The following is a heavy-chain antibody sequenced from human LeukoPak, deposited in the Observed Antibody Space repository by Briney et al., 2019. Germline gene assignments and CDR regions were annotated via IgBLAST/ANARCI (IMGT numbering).Heavy chain of an antibody. CDR3: AREYSGSYFSYYYYYMDV. J-gene: IGHJ6*03. Sequence: ASVKVSCKASGYTFTSYGISWVRQAPGQGLEWMGWISAYNGNTNYTQKLQGRVTMTTDTSTSTAYMELRSLRSDDTAVYYCAREYSGSYFSYYYYYMDVWGKGTTVTVSS. CDR1: GYTFTSYG. D-gene: IGHD1-26*01. CDR2: ISAYNGNT. V-gene: IGHV1-18*01.